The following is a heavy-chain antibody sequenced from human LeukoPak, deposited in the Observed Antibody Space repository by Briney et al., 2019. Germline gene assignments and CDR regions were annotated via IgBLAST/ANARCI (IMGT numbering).Heavy chain of an antibody. J-gene: IGHJ3*02. Sequence: PSETLSLTCTVSGGSVSSGSYYWSWIRQPPGKGLEWIGYIYYSGSTNYNPSLKSRVTISVDTSKNQFSLKLSSVTAADTAVYYCARESGADYYDSSGYQVDIWGQGTMVTVSS. CDR1: GGSVSSGSYY. CDR2: IYYSGST. CDR3: ARESGADYYDSSGYQVDI. V-gene: IGHV4-61*01. D-gene: IGHD3-22*01.